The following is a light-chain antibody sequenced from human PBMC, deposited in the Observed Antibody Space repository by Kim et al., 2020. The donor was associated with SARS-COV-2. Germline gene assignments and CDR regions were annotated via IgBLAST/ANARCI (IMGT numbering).Light chain of an antibody. CDR2: SAS. Sequence: SAPIGETVSIKCRGSKSISGFLVGLQQKPGKAPKLLFYSASTLENGVPSSFSGSGSGTDFTLTISSLQPDDVASYYCQQYHSFVSFGQGTKVDIK. J-gene: IGKJ1*01. V-gene: IGKV1-5*03. CDR1: KSISGF. CDR3: QQYHSFVS.